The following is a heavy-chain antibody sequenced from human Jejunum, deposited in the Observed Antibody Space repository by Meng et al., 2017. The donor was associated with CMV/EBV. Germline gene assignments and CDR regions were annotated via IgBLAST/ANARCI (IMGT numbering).Heavy chain of an antibody. CDR3: AREQSSSYAFDI. CDR2: INNDGGTT. CDR1: AFTFSDSW. D-gene: IGHD6-6*01. V-gene: IGHV3-74*03. J-gene: IGHJ3*02. Sequence: ASAFTFSDSWMHWVRQAPGKGLVWVSRINNDGGTTVYADSVKGRFTISRDNAKNTLSLQMNSLRGEDTAVYYCAREQSSSYAFDIWGQGTVVTVSS.